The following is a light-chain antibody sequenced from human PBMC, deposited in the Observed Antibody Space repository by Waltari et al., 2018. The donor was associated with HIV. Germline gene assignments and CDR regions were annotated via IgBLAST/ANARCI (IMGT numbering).Light chain of an antibody. J-gene: IGLJ2*01. Sequence: QAVVNQEPSLTVSPGGTVPLTCASSTVAVTSGHCPYWFQRRPGQAPKTLLYDTSNRHSWTPARFSGSLLGGKAALTLTGAQFEDEADYFCLLSFSGVVVFGGGTSLTVL. CDR1: TVAVTSGHC. V-gene: IGLV7-46*01. CDR3: LLSFSGVVV. CDR2: DTS.